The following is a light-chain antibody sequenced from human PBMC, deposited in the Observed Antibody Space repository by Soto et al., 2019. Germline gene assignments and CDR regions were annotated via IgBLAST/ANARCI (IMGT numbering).Light chain of an antibody. CDR3: QHYETYSST. CDR1: QSISAW. J-gene: IGKJ1*01. CDR2: DAS. V-gene: IGKV1-5*01. Sequence: DIQMTQSPSSVSASVGDRVTITCRASQSISAWLAWYQQKPGKAPKLLIYDASNLESGVPSRFSGGGSGTDFTLTISSLQPDDSATYYCQHYETYSSTFGQGTKVDIK.